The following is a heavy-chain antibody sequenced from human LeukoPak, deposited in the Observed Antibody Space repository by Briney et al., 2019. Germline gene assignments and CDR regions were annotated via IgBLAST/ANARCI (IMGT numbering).Heavy chain of an antibody. CDR3: AQTLVSNTAINWFDP. D-gene: IGHD2-8*02. Sequence: GSSVKVSCKASGGTFSSYAISWVRQAPGQGLEWMGGIIPIFGTANYAQKFQGRVTITTDESTSTAYMELSSLRSEDTALYYCAQTLVSNTAINWFDPWGQGTLVTVSS. CDR2: IIPIFGTA. V-gene: IGHV1-69*05. J-gene: IGHJ5*02. CDR1: GGTFSSYA.